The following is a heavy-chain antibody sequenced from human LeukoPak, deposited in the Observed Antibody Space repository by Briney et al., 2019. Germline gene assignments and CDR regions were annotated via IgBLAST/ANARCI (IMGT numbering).Heavy chain of an antibody. CDR2: INHSGST. CDR3: ARDRGDGYNMKIFDC. CDR1: GGSFSGYY. J-gene: IGHJ4*02. V-gene: IGHV4-34*01. Sequence: SETLSLTCAVYGGSFSGYYWSWIRQPPGKGLEWIGEINHSGSTNYNPSLKSRVTIPVDTSKNQFSLKLSSVTAADTAVYYCARDRGDGYNMKIFDCWGQGTLVTVSS. D-gene: IGHD5-12*01.